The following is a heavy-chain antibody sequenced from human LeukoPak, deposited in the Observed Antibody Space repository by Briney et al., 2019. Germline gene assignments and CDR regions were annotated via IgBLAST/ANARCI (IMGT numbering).Heavy chain of an antibody. CDR2: IYYSGST. J-gene: IGHJ4*02. CDR1: GGSISSYY. V-gene: IGHV4-59*01. CDR3: ARVLGGYSYGYYFDY. D-gene: IGHD5-18*01. Sequence: SETLSLTCTVSGGSISSYYWSWIRQPPGKGLEWIGNIYYSGSTNYNPSLKSRVTISVDTSKNQFSLKLSSVTAADTAVYYCARVLGGYSYGYYFDYWGQGTLVTVSS.